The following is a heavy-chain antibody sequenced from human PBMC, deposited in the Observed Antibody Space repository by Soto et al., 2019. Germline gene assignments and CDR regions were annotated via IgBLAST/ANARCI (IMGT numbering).Heavy chain of an antibody. V-gene: IGHV4-34*01. CDR1: GGSFSGYY. CDR3: ARVGYDILTGYYNYYYYYYMDV. D-gene: IGHD3-9*01. CDR2: INHSGST. Sequence: SETLSLTCAVYGGSFSGYYWSWIRQPPGKGLEWIGEINHSGSTNYNPSLKSRVTISVDTSKNQFSLKLSSVTAADTAVYYCARVGYDILTGYYNYYYYYYMDVWGKGTTVTVSS. J-gene: IGHJ6*03.